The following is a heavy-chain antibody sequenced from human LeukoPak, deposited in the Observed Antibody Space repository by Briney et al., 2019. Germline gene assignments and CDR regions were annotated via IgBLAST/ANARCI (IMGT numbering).Heavy chain of an antibody. CDR1: GFTFSSNA. CDR3: ATGGKFDSWSGNHIDN. CDR2: ISYDGSNK. D-gene: IGHD3-3*01. Sequence: GRSLRLSCEVSGFTFSSNAMHWVRQAPGKGLEWVAVISYDGSNKNFADSVKGRFTVSRDNSKHTLYLHMNSLRSDDTAMYYCATGGKFDSWSGNHIDNWGPGTLGTVSS. J-gene: IGHJ4*02. V-gene: IGHV3-30*04.